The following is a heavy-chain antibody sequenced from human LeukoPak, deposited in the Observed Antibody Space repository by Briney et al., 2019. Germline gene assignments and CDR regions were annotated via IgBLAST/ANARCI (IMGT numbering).Heavy chain of an antibody. CDR2: INSDGSST. CDR1: GFTSSSYW. CDR3: ARDPMLAYYFDY. V-gene: IGHV3-74*01. D-gene: IGHD2-8*01. Sequence: PGGSLRLSCAASGFTSSSYWMHWVRQAPGKGLVWVSRINSDGSSTSYADSVKGRFTISRDNAKNTLYLQMNSLRAEDTAVYYCARDPMLAYYFDYWGQGTLVTVSS. J-gene: IGHJ4*02.